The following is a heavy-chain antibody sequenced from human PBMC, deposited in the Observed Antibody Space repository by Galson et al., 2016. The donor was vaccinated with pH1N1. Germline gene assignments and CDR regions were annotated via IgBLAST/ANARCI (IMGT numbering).Heavy chain of an antibody. CDR3: AREDYYDTDLSDWYFDL. CDR2: IIPIFNTA. CDR1: GGTFGSFG. V-gene: IGHV1-69*13. D-gene: IGHD3-22*01. J-gene: IGHJ2*01. Sequence: SVKVSCKASGGTFGSFGINWVRQAPGQGLGWMGGIIPIFNTAKYARNFQGRVTITADESTTTAYMELSSLRSDDTAVYFCAREDYYDTDLSDWYFDLWGRGTLLTVSS.